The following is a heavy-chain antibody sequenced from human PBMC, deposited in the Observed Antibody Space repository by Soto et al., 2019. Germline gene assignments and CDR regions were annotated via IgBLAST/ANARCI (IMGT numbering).Heavy chain of an antibody. V-gene: IGHV4-30-4*01. Sequence: SETLSLTCTVSGGSISSGDYYWSWIRQPPGKGLEWIGYIYYSGSTYYNPSLKSRVTISVDTSKNQFSLKLSSVTAADTAVYYCARAQIYRGVGSDFDYWGQGXLVTVYS. CDR1: GGSISSGDYY. D-gene: IGHD1-26*01. CDR2: IYYSGST. CDR3: ARAQIYRGVGSDFDY. J-gene: IGHJ4*02.